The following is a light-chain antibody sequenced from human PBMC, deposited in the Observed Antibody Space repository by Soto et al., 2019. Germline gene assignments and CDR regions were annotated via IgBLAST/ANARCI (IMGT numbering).Light chain of an antibody. CDR2: GAS. V-gene: IGKV3-15*01. Sequence: VLTQSPAALSLSTGERATLSCRTSLSVSSTVAWYQQRPGQAPRLLIYGASSLESGVPSRFSGSGSGTEFTLTISSLQPDDFATYYCQQYNSYPITFGQGTRLEI. CDR1: LSVSST. CDR3: QQYNSYPIT. J-gene: IGKJ5*01.